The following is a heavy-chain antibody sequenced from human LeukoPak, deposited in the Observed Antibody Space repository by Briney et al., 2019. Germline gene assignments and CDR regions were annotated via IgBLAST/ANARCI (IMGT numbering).Heavy chain of an antibody. CDR3: AKGGVGASVIYFDY. V-gene: IGHV3-9*01. CDR1: GFTFDDYA. J-gene: IGHJ4*02. CDR2: ISWNSGSI. Sequence: GGSLRLSCAASGFTFDDYAMHWVRQAPGKGLEWVSGISWNSGSIGYADSVKGRFTISRDNSKNTLYLQMNSLRAEDTAVYYCAKGGVGASVIYFDYWGQGTLVTVSS. D-gene: IGHD1-26*01.